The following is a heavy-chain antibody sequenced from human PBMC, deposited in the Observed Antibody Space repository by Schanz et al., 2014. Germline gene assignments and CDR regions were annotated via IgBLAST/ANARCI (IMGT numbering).Heavy chain of an antibody. Sequence: EVQLLESGGGLVQPGGSLRLSCAASGFSFRKSAMSWVRQAPGKGLEWVSALTGSGTTTYYADSVKGRFTISRDNSKNTLDLQMKSLRSEDTAIYYCARDLAVSGVFDYWGQGSPVIVSP. V-gene: IGHV3-23*01. D-gene: IGHD6-19*01. CDR2: LTGSGTTT. CDR1: GFSFRKSA. J-gene: IGHJ4*02. CDR3: ARDLAVSGVFDY.